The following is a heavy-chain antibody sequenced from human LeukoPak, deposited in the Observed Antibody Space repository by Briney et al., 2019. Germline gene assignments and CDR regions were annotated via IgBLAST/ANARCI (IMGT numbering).Heavy chain of an antibody. J-gene: IGHJ4*02. D-gene: IGHD6-6*01. V-gene: IGHV2-70*11. Sequence: RESGPALVKPTQTLTLTCTFSGFSLRTSGMCVSWIRQPPGKALKWLSRIDWDDDKYYSTSLKTRLTISKDTSKNQVVLTMTNMDPVDTATYYCARIRWDSSSSLPFDYWGQGTLVTVSS. CDR2: IDWDDDK. CDR3: ARIRWDSSSSLPFDY. CDR1: GFSLRTSGMC.